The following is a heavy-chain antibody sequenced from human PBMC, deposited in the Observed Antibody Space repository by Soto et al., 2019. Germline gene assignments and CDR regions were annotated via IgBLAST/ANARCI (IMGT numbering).Heavy chain of an antibody. Sequence: QVQLQESGPGLVKPSQTLSLTCTVSGGSISSGGYYWSWIRQHPGKGLEWIGYIYYSGSTYYNPSLKSRVTISVDTSKNQFSLKLSSVTAADTAVYYCAREGGYCSGGSCSTYLLYFQHWGQGTLVTVSS. CDR2: IYYSGST. J-gene: IGHJ1*01. D-gene: IGHD2-15*01. CDR1: GGSISSGGYY. CDR3: AREGGYCSGGSCSTYLLYFQH. V-gene: IGHV4-31*03.